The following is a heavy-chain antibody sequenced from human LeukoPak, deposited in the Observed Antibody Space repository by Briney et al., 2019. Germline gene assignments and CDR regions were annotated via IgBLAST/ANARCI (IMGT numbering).Heavy chain of an antibody. J-gene: IGHJ4*02. CDR3: ARAWVASSGWYSPYYFDY. CDR2: IIPIFGTA. Sequence: SVKVSCKASGGTFSSYAISWVRQAPGQGLEWMGGIIPIFGTANYAQKFQGRVTITTDESTSTAYMELSSLRSEDTAVYYCARAWVASSGWYSPYYFDYWGQGTPVTVSS. D-gene: IGHD6-19*01. CDR1: GGTFSSYA. V-gene: IGHV1-69*05.